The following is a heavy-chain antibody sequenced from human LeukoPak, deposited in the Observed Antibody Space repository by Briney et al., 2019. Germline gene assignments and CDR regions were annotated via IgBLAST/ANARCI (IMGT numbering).Heavy chain of an antibody. CDR1: GFNFSSYA. CDR2: IWYDGSQK. Sequence: GGSLRLSCATAGFNFSSYAMHWVRQAPGTGLEWVAIIWYDGSQKHYAESVKGRFTISRDMSRNTVHLQMTNLRADDTAVYFCAREWGERDAWGVDGVDVWGQGTPVIVSS. V-gene: IGHV3-33*01. CDR3: AREWGERDAWGVDGVDV. D-gene: IGHD3-10*01. J-gene: IGHJ6*02.